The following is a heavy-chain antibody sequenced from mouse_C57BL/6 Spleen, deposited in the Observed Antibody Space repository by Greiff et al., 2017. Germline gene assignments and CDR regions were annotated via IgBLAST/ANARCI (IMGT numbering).Heavy chain of an antibody. J-gene: IGHJ2*01. CDR2: ISDGGSYT. Sequence: VQLQQSGGGLVKPGGSLKLSCAASGFTFSSYAMSWVRQTPEKRLEWVATISDGGSYTYYPDNVKGRFTISRDNAKNNLYLQMSHLKSEDTAMYYCARDWRLLLDYWGQGTTLTVSS. V-gene: IGHV5-4*01. D-gene: IGHD2-3*01. CDR3: ARDWRLLLDY. CDR1: GFTFSSYA.